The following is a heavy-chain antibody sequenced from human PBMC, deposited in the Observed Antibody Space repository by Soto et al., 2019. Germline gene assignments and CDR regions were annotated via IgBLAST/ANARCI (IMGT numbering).Heavy chain of an antibody. CDR1: GSSLNELC. CDR2: FEPEDSKM. D-gene: IGHD3-10*01. Sequence: GASVKVSCKVSGSSLNELCMHWVRQPTGKGPEWKGGFEPEDSKMINAQNFQGRVTMTEDTSTDTAYMELNGLTSEATAIYYCATDLGVALAPLFILYFQQWGQGTVVTVSS. CDR3: ATDLGVALAPLFILYFQQ. J-gene: IGHJ1*01. V-gene: IGHV1-24*01.